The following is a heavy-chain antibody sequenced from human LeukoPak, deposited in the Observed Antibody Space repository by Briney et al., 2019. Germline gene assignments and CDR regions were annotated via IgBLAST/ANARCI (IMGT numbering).Heavy chain of an antibody. V-gene: IGHV3-21*01. CDR1: GFTFSSYS. J-gene: IGHJ3*02. CDR3: ARALGAVAGAFDI. CDR2: ISSSSSYI. D-gene: IGHD6-19*01. Sequence: NPGGSLRLSCAASGFTFSSYSMNWVRQAPGKGLEWVSSISSSSSYIYYADSVKGRFTISRDNAKNSLYLQMNSLRAEDTAVYYCARALGAVAGAFDIWGQGTMVTVSS.